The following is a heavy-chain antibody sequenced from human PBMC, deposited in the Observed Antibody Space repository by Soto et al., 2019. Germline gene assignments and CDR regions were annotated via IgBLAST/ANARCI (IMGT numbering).Heavy chain of an antibody. CDR3: ARVLLGFGGGDAFDI. J-gene: IGHJ3*02. CDR2: IYHSGST. V-gene: IGHV4-30-2*01. D-gene: IGHD2-21*01. CDR1: GGSISSGGYS. Sequence: ASETLSLTCAVSGGSISSGGYSWSWIRQPPGKGLEWIGYIYHSGSTYYNPSLKSRVTISVDRSKNQFSLKLSSVTAADTAVYYCARVLLGFGGGDAFDIWGQGTMVTVSS.